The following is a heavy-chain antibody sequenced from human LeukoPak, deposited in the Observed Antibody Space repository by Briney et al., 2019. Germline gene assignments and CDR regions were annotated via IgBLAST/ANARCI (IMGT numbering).Heavy chain of an antibody. CDR3: ARDRYGSGYPDY. D-gene: IGHD3-10*01. V-gene: IGHV4-59*01. CDR1: GGSISSYY. J-gene: IGHJ4*02. Sequence: ETLSPTCTVSGGSISSYYWSWIRQPPGKGLEWIGYIYYSGSTNYNPSLKSRVTISVDTSKNQFSLKLSSVTAADTAVYYCARDRYGSGYPDYWGQGTLVTVSS. CDR2: IYYSGST.